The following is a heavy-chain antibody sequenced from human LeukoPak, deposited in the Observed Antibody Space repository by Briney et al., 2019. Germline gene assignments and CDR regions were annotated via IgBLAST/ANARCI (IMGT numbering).Heavy chain of an antibody. CDR2: IYYSGST. Sequence: SETLSLTCTVSGGSISSYYWSWIRQPPGKGLEWIGYIYYSGSTNYNPSLKSRVTISVDTSKNQFSLKLSSVTAADTAVYHCAKDSQFYGSGSYVDYLFDYWGQGTLVTVSS. CDR1: GGSISSYY. CDR3: AKDSQFYGSGSYVDYLFDY. D-gene: IGHD3-10*01. J-gene: IGHJ4*02. V-gene: IGHV4-59*01.